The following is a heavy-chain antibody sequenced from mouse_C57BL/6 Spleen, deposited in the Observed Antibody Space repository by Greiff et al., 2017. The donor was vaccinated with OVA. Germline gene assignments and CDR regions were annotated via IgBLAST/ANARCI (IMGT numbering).Heavy chain of an antibody. CDR3: ARDGYYYFDY. V-gene: IGHV3-6*01. J-gene: IGHJ2*01. D-gene: IGHD2-2*01. CDR2: ISYDGSN. CDR1: GYSITSGYY. Sequence: ESGPGLVKPSQSLSLTCSVTGYSITSGYYWNWIRQFPGNKLEWMCYISYDGSNNYNPSLKNRISITRDTSKNQFFLKLNSVTTEDTATYYCARDGYYYFDYWGQGTTLTVSS.